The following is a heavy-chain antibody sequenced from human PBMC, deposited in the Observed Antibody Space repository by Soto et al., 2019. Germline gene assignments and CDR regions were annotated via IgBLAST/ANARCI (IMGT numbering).Heavy chain of an antibody. Sequence: PGESLKISCKGSGYSFTSYWISWVRQMPGKGLEWMGRIDPSDSYTNYSPSFQGHVTISADKSISTAYLQWSSLKASDTAMYYCARRVPRRSLHYYYGMDVWGQGTTVTVSS. J-gene: IGHJ6*02. CDR2: IDPSDSYT. V-gene: IGHV5-10-1*01. D-gene: IGHD3-10*01. CDR1: GYSFTSYW. CDR3: ARRVPRRSLHYYYGMDV.